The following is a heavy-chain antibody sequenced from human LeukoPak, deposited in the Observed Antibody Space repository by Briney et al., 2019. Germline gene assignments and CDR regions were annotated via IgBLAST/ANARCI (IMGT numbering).Heavy chain of an antibody. CDR1: GFTLNGLW. D-gene: IGHD3-10*01. V-gene: IGHV3-74*01. J-gene: IGHJ5*02. CDR3: VRYLGVKAGDL. Sequence: GGSLRLSCVASGFTLNGLWMHWVRQAPGKGLEWVSRMNSGGSTTTYADSVKGRFTISRDNAKNTLFLQMNSLTVEDTAVYYCVRYLGVKAGDLWGQGTLVTVSS. CDR2: MNSGGSTT.